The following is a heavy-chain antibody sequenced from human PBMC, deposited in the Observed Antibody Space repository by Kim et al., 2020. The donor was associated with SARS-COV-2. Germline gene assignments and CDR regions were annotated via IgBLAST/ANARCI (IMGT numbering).Heavy chain of an antibody. CDR3: ARGNTETIDY. Sequence: ASVKVSCNTSGYTFTTRYLHWGRQVPGQGLEWMGRINPSSGCTNYAQKFQGRVTMTRDTSISTAYMELSRLRSDDTVVYYCARGNTETIDYWGQGTLVTVSS. CDR2: INPSSGCT. V-gene: IGHV1-2*05. CDR1: GYTFTTRY. J-gene: IGHJ4*02.